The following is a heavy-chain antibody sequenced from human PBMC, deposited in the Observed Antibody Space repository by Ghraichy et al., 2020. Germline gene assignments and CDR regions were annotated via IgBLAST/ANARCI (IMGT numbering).Heavy chain of an antibody. CDR1: GGSIDFYY. CDR3: ARIRRSTGANWFDP. CDR2: IYHSGTT. Sequence: SETLSLTCTVSGGSIDFYYWSWIRQSPGKGLEWIGYIYHSGTTNYNSSLKSRVSMSIDTSKNQFTLKLTSVTAADTAVYYCARIRRSTGANWFDPWGQGTLVAVSS. D-gene: IGHD2-2*01. V-gene: IGHV4-59*08. J-gene: IGHJ5*02.